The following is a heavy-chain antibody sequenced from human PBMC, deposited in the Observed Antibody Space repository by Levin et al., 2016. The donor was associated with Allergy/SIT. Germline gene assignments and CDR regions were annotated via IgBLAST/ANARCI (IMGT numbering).Heavy chain of an antibody. J-gene: IGHJ4*02. V-gene: IGHV3-7*01. CDR1: GFTFSSNW. Sequence: GGSLRLSCAASGFTFSSNWMSWVRQAPGKGLEWVANIKQDGSEKYYVDSLKGRFTISRDNAKNSLYLQMNSLRAEDTAVYYCARGFLLSGSYYPPFDYWGQGTLVTVSS. CDR3: ARGFLLSGSYYPPFDY. CDR2: IKQDGSEK. D-gene: IGHD1-26*01.